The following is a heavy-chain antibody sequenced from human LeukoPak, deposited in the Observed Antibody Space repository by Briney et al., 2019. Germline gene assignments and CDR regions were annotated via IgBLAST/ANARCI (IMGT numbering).Heavy chain of an antibody. CDR2: ISGSGGST. Sequence: PGGSLRVFCAASVFTYSSYAMTWVRQVPGKGLEWVSGISGSGGSTYYADSVKGRLTISRDNSKNTLYLQVDSLRAEDTAVYYCAKMAYNILTGCVSSASMHVWGQGTTVTASS. CDR3: AKMAYNILTGCVSSASMHV. J-gene: IGHJ6*01. D-gene: IGHD3-9*01. CDR1: VFTYSSYA. V-gene: IGHV3-23*01.